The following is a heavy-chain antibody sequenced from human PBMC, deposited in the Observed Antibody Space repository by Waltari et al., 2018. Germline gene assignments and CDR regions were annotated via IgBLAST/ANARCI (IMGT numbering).Heavy chain of an antibody. J-gene: IGHJ5*02. Sequence: EVQLVESGGGLVQPGGSLRLSCAASGFTFSSYWMSWVRQAPGKGLEWVANIKQDGSEKYYVDSVKGRFTISRDNAKNSLYLQMNSLRAEDTAVYYCAREGGSSSSGWFDPWGQGTLVTVSS. CDR2: IKQDGSEK. V-gene: IGHV3-7*01. CDR1: GFTFSSYW. D-gene: IGHD6-6*01. CDR3: AREGGSSSSGWFDP.